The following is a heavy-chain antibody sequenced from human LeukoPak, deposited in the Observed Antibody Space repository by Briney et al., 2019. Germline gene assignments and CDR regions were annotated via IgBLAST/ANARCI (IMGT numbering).Heavy chain of an antibody. CDR3: ARQGSPGYYYGSGSPSPLDI. V-gene: IGHV5-51*01. D-gene: IGHD3-10*01. CDR1: GYSFTSYW. CDR2: IYPGDSDT. Sequence: GESLKISCKGSGYSFTSYWIGWVRQMPGKGLEWMGIIYPGDSDTRYSPSFQGQVTISADKSISTAYLQWSSLKASDTAMYYCARQGSPGYYYGSGSPSPLDIWGQGTMVTVSS. J-gene: IGHJ3*02.